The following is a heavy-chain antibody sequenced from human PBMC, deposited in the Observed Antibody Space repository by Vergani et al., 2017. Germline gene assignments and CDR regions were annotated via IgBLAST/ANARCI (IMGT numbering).Heavy chain of an antibody. J-gene: IGHJ6*02. D-gene: IGHD6-13*01. CDR2: ISSSGSTI. CDR3: AKDLSSSGHKAGQNYYYYGMDV. Sequence: QVQLVESGGGLVKPGGSLRLSCAASGFTFSDYYMSWIRHAPGKGLEWVSYISSSGSTIYYADSVKGRFTISRDNAKNSLYLQMNSLRAEDTALYYCAKDLSSSGHKAGQNYYYYGMDVWGQGTTVTVSS. CDR1: GFTFSDYY. V-gene: IGHV3-11*01.